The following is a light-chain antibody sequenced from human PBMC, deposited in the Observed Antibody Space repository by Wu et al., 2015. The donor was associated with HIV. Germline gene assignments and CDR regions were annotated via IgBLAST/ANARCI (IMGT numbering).Light chain of an antibody. Sequence: EIVLTQSPATLSLSPGERATLSCRASQSVSSYLAWYQQKPGQAPRLLIYDASNRATGIPARFSGSGSGTDFTLTISSLEPEDFALYYCQQYGRSPYSFGPGTKVEIK. CDR1: QSVSSY. CDR3: QQYGRSPYS. V-gene: IGKV3-11*01. J-gene: IGKJ2*03. CDR2: DAS.